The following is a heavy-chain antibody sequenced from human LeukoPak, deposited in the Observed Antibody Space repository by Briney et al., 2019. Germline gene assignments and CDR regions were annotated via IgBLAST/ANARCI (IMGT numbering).Heavy chain of an antibody. V-gene: IGHV1-69*05. CDR3: ARHTMVVTAYYFDY. CDR2: IIPIFGTA. CDR1: GYTFTSYA. Sequence: SVKVSCKASGYTFTSYAISWVRQAPGQGLEWMGRIIPIFGTANCAQKFQGRVTITTDESTSTAYMELSSLRSEDTAVYYCARHTMVVTAYYFDYWGQGTLVTVSS. D-gene: IGHD4-23*01. J-gene: IGHJ4*02.